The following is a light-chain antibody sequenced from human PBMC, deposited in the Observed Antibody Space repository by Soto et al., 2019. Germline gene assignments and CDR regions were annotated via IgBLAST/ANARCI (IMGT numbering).Light chain of an antibody. CDR2: DSS. CDR3: QQYHNLPWT. V-gene: IGKV1-33*01. CDR1: QDVNHY. J-gene: IGKJ1*01. Sequence: DIQMTQSPSSLSASVGDRVTITCQASQDVNHYLNWYRQKPGKAPELLIYDSSNLGAGVPSRFSGSGSGTDFTFTITNLQSEDAATYFCQQYHNLPWTFGQGTKVDMK.